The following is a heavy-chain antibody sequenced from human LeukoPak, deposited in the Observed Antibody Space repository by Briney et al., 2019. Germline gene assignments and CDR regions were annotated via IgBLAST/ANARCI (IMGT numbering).Heavy chain of an antibody. V-gene: IGHV6-1*01. Sequence: SQTLSLTCAISGDSVSSNSAAWNWIRQSPSRGLEWLGRTYYRSKWHNNYAVSVESRIIINPDTSKNQFPLQLNSVTPEDTAVYYCAQGDQAFDIWGQGTMVTVSS. CDR3: AQGDQAFDI. CDR2: TYYRSKWHN. J-gene: IGHJ3*02. CDR1: GDSVSSNSAA. D-gene: IGHD3-16*01.